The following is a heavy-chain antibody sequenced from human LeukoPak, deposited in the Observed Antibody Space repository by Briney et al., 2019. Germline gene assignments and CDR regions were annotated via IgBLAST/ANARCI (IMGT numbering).Heavy chain of an antibody. CDR1: GFTFRSHG. J-gene: IGHJ4*02. D-gene: IGHD1-26*01. CDR3: AGDRATSYFDY. V-gene: IGHV3-33*01. Sequence: GGSLRLSCAASGFTFRSHGMHWVRQAPGKGLEWVAFIWYDGSNKYYTDSVKGRFTISRDNSKNTLNLQMNSLRAEDTAVYYCAGDRATSYFDYWGQGALVTISS. CDR2: IWYDGSNK.